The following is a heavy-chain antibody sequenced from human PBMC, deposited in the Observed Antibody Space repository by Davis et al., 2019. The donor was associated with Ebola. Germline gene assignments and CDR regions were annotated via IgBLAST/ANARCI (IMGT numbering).Heavy chain of an antibody. CDR3: ARDPSDYVGALDY. D-gene: IGHD1-26*01. V-gene: IGHV3-30*02. Sequence: GGSLRLSCTVSGFTFSSYGMHWVRQAPGKGLEWVAFIRYDGSNKYYADSVKGRFTISRDNSKNTLYLQMNSLRAEDTAVYYCARDPSDYVGALDYWGQGTLVTVSS. J-gene: IGHJ4*02. CDR1: GFTFSSYG. CDR2: IRYDGSNK.